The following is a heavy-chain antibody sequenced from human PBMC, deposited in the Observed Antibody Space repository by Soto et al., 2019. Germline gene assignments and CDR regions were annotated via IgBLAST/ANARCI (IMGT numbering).Heavy chain of an antibody. J-gene: IGHJ4*02. D-gene: IGHD1-26*01. CDR1: GGSISGFY. CDR2: IYYSGST. Sequence: QVQLQESGPGLVKPSETLSLTCSVFGGSISGFYWSWVRQPPGKGLEWIWYIYYSGSTNYCPSLKSRVTISLDTSKNQLSLRLSSVTAADTAVYYCARGILGATTPFDYWGQGTLVTVSS. V-gene: IGHV4-59*01. CDR3: ARGILGATTPFDY.